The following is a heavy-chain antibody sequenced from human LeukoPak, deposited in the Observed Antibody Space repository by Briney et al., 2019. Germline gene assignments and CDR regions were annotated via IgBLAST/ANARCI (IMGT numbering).Heavy chain of an antibody. V-gene: IGHV3-74*01. D-gene: IGHD1-26*01. CDR1: GFTLRDYW. Sequence: GGSLRLSCAASGFTLRDYWMHWVRHAPGKGLVWVSRIDRDGTITYYADSVKGRFTISRDTAKNTLYLQMNSLRAEDTAVYYCAREHRDVGATVDNWGQGTLVTVSS. CDR3: AREHRDVGATVDN. CDR2: IDRDGTIT. J-gene: IGHJ4*02.